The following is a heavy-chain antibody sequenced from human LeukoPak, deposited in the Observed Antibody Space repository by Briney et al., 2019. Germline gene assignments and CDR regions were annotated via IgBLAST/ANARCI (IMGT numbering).Heavy chain of an antibody. Sequence: GGSLRLSCAASGFTFSSYSMNWVRQAPGKGLAWVSGMDGSRGSTKYGDSVKGRFTISRDNSKNTLYLQMNSLRAEDTAVYYCAKDFGWDYYYYYMDVWGKGTTVTVSS. D-gene: IGHD3-9*01. CDR2: MDGSRGST. CDR3: AKDFGWDYYYYYMDV. V-gene: IGHV3-23*01. J-gene: IGHJ6*03. CDR1: GFTFSSYS.